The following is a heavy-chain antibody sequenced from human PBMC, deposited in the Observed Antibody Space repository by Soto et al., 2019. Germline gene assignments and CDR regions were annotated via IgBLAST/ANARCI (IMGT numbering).Heavy chain of an antibody. J-gene: IGHJ4*02. CDR1: GFTFSSYA. CDR3: AKTYYDSNGYFGY. D-gene: IGHD3-22*01. CDR2: ISGSGGST. V-gene: IGHV3-23*01. Sequence: PGGSLRLSCAASGFTFSSYAMSWVRQASGKGLEWVSAISGSGGSTYYADSVKGRFTISRDNSKDRLYLQMNSLRAEDTAGYYCAKTYYDSNGYFGYWGQGTLVTVS.